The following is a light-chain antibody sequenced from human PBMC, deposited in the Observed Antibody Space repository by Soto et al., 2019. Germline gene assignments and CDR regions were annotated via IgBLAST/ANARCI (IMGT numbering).Light chain of an antibody. J-gene: IGLJ7*01. Sequence: QSVLTQPPSASGTPGQRVTISCSGSSSNIGSNYVYWYRQLPGTAPKLLIYRINQRPSGVPDRFSGSKSGTSASLAISGLRSEDEADYYCAAWDDSLSGALFGGGTQLTVL. CDR2: RIN. V-gene: IGLV1-47*01. CDR3: AAWDDSLSGAL. CDR1: SSNIGSNY.